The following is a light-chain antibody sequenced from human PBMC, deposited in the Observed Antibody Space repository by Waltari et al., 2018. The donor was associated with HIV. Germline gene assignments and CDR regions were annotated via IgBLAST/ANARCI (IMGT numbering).Light chain of an antibody. CDR2: EVS. CDR3: SSYTSSSTPYV. Sequence: QSALTQPASVSGSPGQSITISCTGTSSDVAGSNYVSWYQQHPGKAPKLMIYEVSNRPSGVSNRFSGSKSGNTASLTISGLQAEDEADYYCSSYTSSSTPYVFGTGTKVTVL. CDR1: SSDVAGSNY. V-gene: IGLV2-14*01. J-gene: IGLJ1*01.